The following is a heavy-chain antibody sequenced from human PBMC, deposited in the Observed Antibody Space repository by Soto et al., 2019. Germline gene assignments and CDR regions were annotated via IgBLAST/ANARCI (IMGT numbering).Heavy chain of an antibody. CDR3: ATWTLPLSWSWLQSAAGKFDY. CDR1: GFSFRNYA. CDR2: ISFDGSSQ. D-gene: IGHD3-10*01. V-gene: IGHV3-30-3*01. Sequence: QVRLVESGGGVAQPGRSLRLSCAGSGFSFRNYAIHWVRQAPGKGLEWVTVISFDGSSQDYADSVKGRFTISRDNSKNTAYLQLNSLREEDTSVYYCATWTLPLSWSWLQSAAGKFDYWGQGTLVTVSS. J-gene: IGHJ4*02.